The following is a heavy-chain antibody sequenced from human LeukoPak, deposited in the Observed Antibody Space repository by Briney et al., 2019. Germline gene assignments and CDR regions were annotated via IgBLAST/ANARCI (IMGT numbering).Heavy chain of an antibody. V-gene: IGHV3-23*01. CDR2: ISGSGGST. CDR1: GFTFSSYG. CDR3: AKAPSYGYYYYYMDV. Sequence: GGSLRLSCAASGFTFSSYGMSWVRQAPGKGLEWVSAISGSGGSTYYADSVKGRFTISRDNSKNTLYLQMNSLRAEDTAVYYCAKAPSYGYYYYYMDVWGKGTTVTISS. D-gene: IGHD5-18*01. J-gene: IGHJ6*03.